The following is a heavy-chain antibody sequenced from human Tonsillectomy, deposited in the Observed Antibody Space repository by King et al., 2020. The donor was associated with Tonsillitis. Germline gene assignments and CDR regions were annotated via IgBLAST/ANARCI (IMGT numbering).Heavy chain of an antibody. J-gene: IGHJ4*02. CDR2: ISYDGSNK. V-gene: IGHV3-30-3*01. CDR1: GFTFSSYA. CDR3: ARDRNYGSGSYYKLEYYFDY. D-gene: IGHD3-10*01. Sequence: VQLVESGGGVVQPGRSLRLSCVASGFTFSSYAMHWVRQAPGKGLEWVAVISYDGSNKYYADSVKGRFTISRDNSKNTLYLQMNSLRAEDTAVYYCARDRNYGSGSYYKLEYYFDYWGQGTLVTVSS.